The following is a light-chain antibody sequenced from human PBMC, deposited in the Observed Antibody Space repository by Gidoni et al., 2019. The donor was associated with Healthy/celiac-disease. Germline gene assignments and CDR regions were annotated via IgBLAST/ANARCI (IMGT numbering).Light chain of an antibody. J-gene: IGLJ1*01. CDR1: SSNIGSNY. CDR2: RNN. Sequence: QSVLTPPPSASGTPGHTVTIPCSGSSSNIGSNYRYWYQQLPGTAPKLLIYRNNQRPSGVPDRFSGSKSGTSASLAISGLRSEDEADYYCAAWDDSLSGHYVFGTGTKVTVL. V-gene: IGLV1-47*01. CDR3: AAWDDSLSGHYV.